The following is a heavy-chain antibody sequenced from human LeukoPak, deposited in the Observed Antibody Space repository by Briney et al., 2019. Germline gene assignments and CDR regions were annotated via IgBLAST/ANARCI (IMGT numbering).Heavy chain of an antibody. Sequence: GGSLRLSCAASGFTFSSYAMHWVRQAPGKGLEWVAIISNDGSDKYYADSVRGRFTPSRDNSKNTMYLQMNSPRAEDTAVYYCARDSGDYFHYWGQGTLVTVSS. J-gene: IGHJ4*02. CDR1: GFTFSSYA. V-gene: IGHV3-33*01. CDR3: ARDSGDYFHY. D-gene: IGHD3-10*01. CDR2: ISNDGSDK.